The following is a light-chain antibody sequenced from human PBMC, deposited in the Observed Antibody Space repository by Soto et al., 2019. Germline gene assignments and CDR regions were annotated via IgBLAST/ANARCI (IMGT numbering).Light chain of an antibody. J-gene: IGKJ4*01. CDR3: LQDYNYPLT. V-gene: IGKV1-6*01. CDR1: QGIRNE. CDR2: AAS. Sequence: AIQMTQSPSSLSASMGDRVTITCRASQGIRNELGWYQQKPGKAPKLLIYAASTLKSGVPSRFSGSGFGTDFTLTICSLQPEDFATYYCLQDYNYPLTFGGETKVDIK.